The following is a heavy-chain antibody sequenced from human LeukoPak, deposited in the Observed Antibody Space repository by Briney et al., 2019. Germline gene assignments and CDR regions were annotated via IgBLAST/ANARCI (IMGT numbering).Heavy chain of an antibody. J-gene: IGHJ4*02. D-gene: IGHD3-3*02. V-gene: IGHV3-66*02. Sequence: GGSLRLSCAASGFPVSSNYMSWVRQAPGKGLEWVSVIYSGGRTYYADSVKGRFTISRDNSKNTLYLHMNSLRAEDTAVYYCTRDSLFGVVSESNGPFDYWGQGTLVTVSS. CDR2: IYSGGRT. CDR3: TRDSLFGVVSESNGPFDY. CDR1: GFPVSSNY.